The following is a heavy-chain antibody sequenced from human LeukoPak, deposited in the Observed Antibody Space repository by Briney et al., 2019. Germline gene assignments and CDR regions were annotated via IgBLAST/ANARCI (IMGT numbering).Heavy chain of an antibody. CDR3: ARDRDYGDYYFDY. J-gene: IGHJ4*02. Sequence: SVIYSGGSTYYADSVKGRFTISRDNSKNTLYLQMNSLRAEDTAVYYCARDRDYGDYYFDYWGQGTLVTVSS. CDR2: IYSGGST. D-gene: IGHD4-17*01. V-gene: IGHV3-66*01.